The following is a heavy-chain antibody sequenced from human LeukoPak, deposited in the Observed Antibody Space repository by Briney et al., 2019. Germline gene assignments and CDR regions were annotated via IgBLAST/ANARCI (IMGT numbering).Heavy chain of an antibody. CDR1: GYSFTTYW. V-gene: IGHV5-51*01. CDR3: ARRSYSSSWSPYFDY. CDR2: IYPGESDT. Sequence: WESLKISCKGSGYSFTTYWIGWVRQMPGKGLELLGVIYPGESDTRYSPSFQGQVTISADKSISTADLQWSSLKASDTAMYYCARRSYSSSWSPYFDYWGQGTLVTVSS. J-gene: IGHJ4*02. D-gene: IGHD6-13*01.